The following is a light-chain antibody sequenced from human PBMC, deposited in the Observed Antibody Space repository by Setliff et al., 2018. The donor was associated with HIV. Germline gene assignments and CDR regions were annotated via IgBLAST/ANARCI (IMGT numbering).Light chain of an antibody. Sequence: QSALTQPASVSGSPGQSITISCTGTSRDVGGYSHVSWYQQHPAKAPKLILYEVRNRPSGASNRFSGPKSGNTASLTISGLQAEDEADYYCSSYAITNTLPFGTGTKVTVL. J-gene: IGLJ1*01. CDR2: EVR. CDR3: SSYAITNTLP. V-gene: IGLV2-14*01. CDR1: SRDVGGYSH.